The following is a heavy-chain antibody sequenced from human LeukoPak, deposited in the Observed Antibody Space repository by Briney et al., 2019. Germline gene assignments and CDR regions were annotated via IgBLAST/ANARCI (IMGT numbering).Heavy chain of an antibody. J-gene: IGHJ4*02. V-gene: IGHV3-7*01. Sequence: GGSLRLSCAASGFTFSSYWMTWVRQAPGKGLEWVANIKQDGSQKFYLDSVKGRFTISRDNAKESLFLQMNSLRAEDTAVYYCARHYDSTAYSLDYWGQGTLVTGSS. CDR1: GFTFSSYW. CDR3: ARHYDSTAYSLDY. D-gene: IGHD3-22*01. CDR2: IKQDGSQK.